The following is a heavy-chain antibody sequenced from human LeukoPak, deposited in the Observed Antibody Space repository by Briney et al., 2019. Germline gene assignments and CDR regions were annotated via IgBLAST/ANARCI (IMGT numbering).Heavy chain of an antibody. V-gene: IGHV4-30-4*01. J-gene: IGHJ3*02. CDR1: GGSISSGDYY. Sequence: PSQTLSLTCTVSGGSISSGDYYWSWIRQPPGKGLEWIGYIYYSGSTYYNPFLKSRVTISVDTSKNQFSLKLSSVTAADTAVYYCARALHYYDSSGYHENAFDIWGQGTMVTVSS. CDR3: ARALHYYDSSGYHENAFDI. D-gene: IGHD3-22*01. CDR2: IYYSGST.